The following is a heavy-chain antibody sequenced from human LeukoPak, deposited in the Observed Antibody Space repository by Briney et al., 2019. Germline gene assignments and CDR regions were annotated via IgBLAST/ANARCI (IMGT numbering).Heavy chain of an antibody. CDR2: VSGSGDGT. V-gene: IGHV3-23*01. CDR1: GFTFTSYA. Sequence: GGSLRLSCAASGFTFTSYAMGWVRQAPGKGLEWVSSVSGSGDGTYYADSVKGRFTISRDNSKKTLDLHMDSLRAEDMAVYYCAKERLGGNYGDYAVDYWGQGTMVTVSS. CDR3: AKERLGGNYGDYAVDY. J-gene: IGHJ4*02. D-gene: IGHD4-17*01.